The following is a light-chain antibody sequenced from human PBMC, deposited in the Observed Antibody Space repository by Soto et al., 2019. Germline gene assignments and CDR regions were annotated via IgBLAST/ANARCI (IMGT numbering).Light chain of an antibody. Sequence: QSALTQPASVSGSPGQSITISCTGTSSDVGGYNYVSWYQQHTGKAPKLMIYDVSNRPSGVSNRFSGSKSGNTASLTISGLQAEHEADYYCSSYTSSTTPYVFGTGTKLTVL. CDR2: DVS. CDR3: SSYTSSTTPYV. CDR1: SSDVGGYNY. V-gene: IGLV2-14*03. J-gene: IGLJ1*01.